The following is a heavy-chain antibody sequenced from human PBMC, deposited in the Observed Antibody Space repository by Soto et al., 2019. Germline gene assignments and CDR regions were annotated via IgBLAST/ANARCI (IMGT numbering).Heavy chain of an antibody. J-gene: IGHJ5*02. CDR3: AKALPLWSGYSFSENH. Sequence: EVRLVASGGGLVQPGGSLRLSCAASGFIFSTNSMHWVRQVPGKGLQWLSSISSSGSFKSYGDSVKGRFTISRDNAKNSLFLQMNNWRADDTGLYFWAKALPLWSGYSFSENHWGQGTLVTVSS. V-gene: IGHV3-21*01. D-gene: IGHD3-3*01. CDR2: ISSSGSFK. CDR1: GFIFSTNS.